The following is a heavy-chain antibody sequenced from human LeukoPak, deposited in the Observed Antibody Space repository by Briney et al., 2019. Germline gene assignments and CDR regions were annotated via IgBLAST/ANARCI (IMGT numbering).Heavy chain of an antibody. Sequence: GGSLRLSCVASGFTFSSYWMHWVRLAPGKGLVWVSRITDDGSSTYYADSVKRRFTISRDNSKNTLYLQMNSLRAEDTAVYYCARVRGYGDYPDYWGQGILVTVSS. CDR3: ARVRGYGDYPDY. V-gene: IGHV3-74*01. CDR2: ITDDGSST. CDR1: GFTFSSYW. D-gene: IGHD4-17*01. J-gene: IGHJ4*02.